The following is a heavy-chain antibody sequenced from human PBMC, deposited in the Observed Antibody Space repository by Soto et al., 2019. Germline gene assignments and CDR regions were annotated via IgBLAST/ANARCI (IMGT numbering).Heavy chain of an antibody. V-gene: IGHV3-74*01. CDR3: AKDSWYFDL. Sequence: VGSLRLSCEASGFIFTNFWMHWVRQVPGEGLVWVSRIDTSGSSTSYADSVKGRFTISRDNAKNTVSLQMNSLRAEDTGVYYCAKDSWYFDLWSQGSLVTVSS. CDR2: IDTSGSST. J-gene: IGHJ4*02. CDR1: GFIFTNFW. D-gene: IGHD6-13*01.